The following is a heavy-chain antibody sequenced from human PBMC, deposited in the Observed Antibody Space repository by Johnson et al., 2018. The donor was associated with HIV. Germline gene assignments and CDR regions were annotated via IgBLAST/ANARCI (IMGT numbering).Heavy chain of an antibody. V-gene: IGHV3-30*03. Sequence: QVQLVESGGGVVQPGRSLRLSCAASGFTFSSYGMHWVRQAPGKGLEWVAVISYDGSNKYYADSVKGRFTISRDNSKNTLYLQMNSLRAEDTAVYFCTTDAGYFVWGQGTMVTVSS. CDR1: GFTFSSYG. CDR3: TTDAGYFV. CDR2: ISYDGSNK. J-gene: IGHJ3*01. D-gene: IGHD5-12*01.